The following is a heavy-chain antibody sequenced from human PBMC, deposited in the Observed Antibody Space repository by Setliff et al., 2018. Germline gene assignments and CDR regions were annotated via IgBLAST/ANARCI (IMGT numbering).Heavy chain of an antibody. Sequence: HGESLKISCKGSGYTFTNYWIAWVRQMPGKGLEYIGIIYPADSDTTYSPSFQGQVTISADKSINIAYLQWSSLKASDTAIYYCARVGPLTDDAFDIWGQRTMVTVSS. CDR1: GYTFTNYW. J-gene: IGHJ3*02. CDR3: ARVGPLTDDAFDI. V-gene: IGHV5-51*01. D-gene: IGHD1-26*01. CDR2: IYPADSDT.